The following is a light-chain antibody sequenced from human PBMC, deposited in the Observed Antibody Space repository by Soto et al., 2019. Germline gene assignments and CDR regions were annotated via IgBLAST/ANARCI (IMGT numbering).Light chain of an antibody. CDR2: LNSDGSH. CDR3: QTWGTGIRVV. CDR1: SGHSSYA. V-gene: IGLV4-69*01. Sequence: QPVLTQSPSASASLGASVKLTCTLSSGHSSYAIAWHQQQPEKGPRYLMKLNSDGSHSKGDGIPDRFSGSSSGAERYLTITSLQSEEEADYYSQTWGTGIRVVFGGGTKLTVL. J-gene: IGLJ2*01.